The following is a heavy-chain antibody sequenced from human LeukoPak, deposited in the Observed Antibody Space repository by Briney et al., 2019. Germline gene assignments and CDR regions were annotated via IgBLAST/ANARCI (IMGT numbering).Heavy chain of an antibody. CDR3: ARGYYDISVDPPTIDY. Sequence: GGSLRLSCVASGFTFSSYGMHWVRQAPGKGLEWVALVSYDGSNDYYADSVKGRFNISRDNAKNSLYLQMNSLRAEDTAWYYCARGYYDISVDPPTIDYWGQGTLVTVSS. V-gene: IGHV3-30*03. J-gene: IGHJ4*02. CDR1: GFTFSSYG. CDR2: VSYDGSND. D-gene: IGHD3-9*01.